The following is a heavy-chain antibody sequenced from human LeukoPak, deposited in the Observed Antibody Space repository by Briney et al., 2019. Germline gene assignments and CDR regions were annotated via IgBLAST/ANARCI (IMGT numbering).Heavy chain of an antibody. CDR1: GGSISSYY. Sequence: PSETLSLTCTVSGGSISSYYWSWIRQPPGKGLEWIGYIYHSGSTYYNPSLKSRVTISVDRSKNQFSLKLSSVTAADTAVYYCARDAPSGSYYDYWGQGTLVTVSS. D-gene: IGHD1-26*01. CDR2: IYHSGST. CDR3: ARDAPSGSYYDY. V-gene: IGHV4-59*12. J-gene: IGHJ4*02.